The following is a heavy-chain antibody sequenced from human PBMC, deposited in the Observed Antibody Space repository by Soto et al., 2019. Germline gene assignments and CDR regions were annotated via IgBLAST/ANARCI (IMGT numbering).Heavy chain of an antibody. Sequence: SETLSLTCSVSGDSITRYKWSWIRHSPGKGLEWIANLYSSGDTNHNPSLKSRVTISVDTSKNQYSLKLSPATPADTAVYYCAKDSYNWNPVGDFDYWGQGTQVTVSS. J-gene: IGHJ4*02. CDR3: AKDSYNWNPVGDFDY. CDR2: LYSSGDT. V-gene: IGHV4-59*01. D-gene: IGHD1-20*01. CDR1: GDSITRYK.